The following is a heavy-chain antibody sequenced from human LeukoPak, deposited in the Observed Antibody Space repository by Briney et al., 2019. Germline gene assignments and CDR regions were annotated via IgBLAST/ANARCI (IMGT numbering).Heavy chain of an antibody. CDR2: IVVGSGNT. J-gene: IGHJ6*03. CDR1: GFTFTSSA. D-gene: IGHD6-13*01. V-gene: IGHV1-58*02. Sequence: SVKVSCKASGFTFTSSAMQWVRQARGQRLEWIGWIVVGSGNTNYARKFQERVTITRDMSTSTACMELSSLRSEDTAVYYCAADWVAAAGALRYYYYMDVWGKGTTVTVSS. CDR3: AADWVAAAGALRYYYYMDV.